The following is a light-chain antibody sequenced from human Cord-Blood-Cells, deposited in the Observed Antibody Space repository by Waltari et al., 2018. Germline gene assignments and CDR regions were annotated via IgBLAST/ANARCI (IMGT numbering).Light chain of an antibody. V-gene: IGLV2-14*01. CDR2: DVS. CDR1: SSDDGGDNY. CDR3: SSYTSSSTLYV. Sequence: QSALTTPASVSGSPGQSITISCTATSSDDGGDNYVSWYQQHPGKAPKLMIYDVSNRPSGVSNRFSGSKSGNTASLIISGLQAEDEADYYCSSYTSSSTLYVFGTGTKVTVL. J-gene: IGLJ1*01.